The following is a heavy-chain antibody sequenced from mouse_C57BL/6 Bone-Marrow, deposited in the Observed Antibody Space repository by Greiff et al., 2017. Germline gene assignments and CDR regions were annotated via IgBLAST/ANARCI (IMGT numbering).Heavy chain of an antibody. D-gene: IGHD2-2*01. J-gene: IGHJ4*01. CDR3: ARSTMVTTPHYYAMDY. Sequence: VHLVESGPELVKPGASVKISCKASGYAFSSSWMNWVKQRPGKGLEWIGRIYPGDGDTNYNGKFKGKATLTADKSSSTAYMQLSSLTSEDSAVYFCARSTMVTTPHYYAMDYWGQGTSVTVSS. CDR1: GYAFSSSW. V-gene: IGHV1-82*01. CDR2: IYPGDGDT.